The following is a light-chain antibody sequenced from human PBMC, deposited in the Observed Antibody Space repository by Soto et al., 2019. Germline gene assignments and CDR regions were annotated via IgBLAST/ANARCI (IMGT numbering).Light chain of an antibody. CDR1: SSDVGAYNY. J-gene: IGLJ1*01. CDR2: DVT. V-gene: IGLV2-11*01. CDR3: CSSAGIVSV. Sequence: QSVLTQPRSVSGSPGQSVTISCTGTSSDVGAYNYVSWYQKYPGKAPKLIIYDVTKRPSGVPDRFSGSKSGNTASLTISGLQDEDEPDYACCSSAGIVSVFGTGTKVTVL.